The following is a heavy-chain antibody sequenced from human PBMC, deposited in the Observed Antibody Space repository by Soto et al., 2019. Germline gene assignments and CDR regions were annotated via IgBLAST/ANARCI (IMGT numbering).Heavy chain of an antibody. J-gene: IGHJ6*03. V-gene: IGHV3-23*01. Sequence: GGSLRLSCAASRFTFSSYAMSWVRQAPGKGLEWVSAISGSGGSTYYADSVKGRFTISRDNSKNTLYLQMNSLRAEDTAVYYCAKDLQDSAPFYCSSTNCYSYYMDVWGKGTTVTVSS. CDR1: RFTFSSYA. CDR3: AKDLQDSAPFYCSSTNCYSYYMDV. CDR2: ISGSGGST. D-gene: IGHD2-2*01.